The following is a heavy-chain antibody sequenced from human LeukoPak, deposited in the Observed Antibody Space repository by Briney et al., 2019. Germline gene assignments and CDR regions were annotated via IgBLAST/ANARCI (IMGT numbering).Heavy chain of an antibody. CDR2: INPNSGGT. CDR1: GYTFTGYY. D-gene: IGHD4-23*01. V-gene: IGHV1-2*02. CDR3: ARDTTTVAATPDY. Sequence: ASVKVSCKASGYTFTGYYMHWVRQAPGQGLEWMGWINPNSGGTNYAQKFQGRVTMTRDTSISTAYMELSRLRSEDTAVYYCARDTTTVAATPDYWGQGTLVTVSS. J-gene: IGHJ4*02.